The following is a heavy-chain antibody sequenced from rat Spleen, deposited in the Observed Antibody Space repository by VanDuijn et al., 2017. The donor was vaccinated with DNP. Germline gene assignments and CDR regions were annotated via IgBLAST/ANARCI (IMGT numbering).Heavy chain of an antibody. V-gene: IGHV3-3*01. CDR3: ARSYGSYPMPGWFAY. Sequence: EVQFQESGPGLVKPSQSLSLTCSVAGYSITSSYRWNWIRRFPGNKLEWMGNINGAGNTDYNPSLKSRVSITRDTSKNQFFLKMNSVTTEDTATYYCARSYGSYPMPGWFAYWGQGTLVTVSS. D-gene: IGHD1-3*01. CDR2: INGAGNT. J-gene: IGHJ3*01. CDR1: GYSITSSYR.